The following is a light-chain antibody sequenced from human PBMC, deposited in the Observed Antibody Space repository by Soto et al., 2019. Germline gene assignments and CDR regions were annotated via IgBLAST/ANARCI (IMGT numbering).Light chain of an antibody. J-gene: IGKJ1*01. V-gene: IGKV2-28*01. Sequence: DIVMTQSPLSLPVTPGEPASISCRSSQSLLHSNGYNYLDWYLQKPGQSPQLLIYLGSNRASGVPDRFSGSGSGTDFTLKISRVEAEDVGVYYCMEALQTPTFGQGTKVVIK. CDR1: QSLLHSNGYNY. CDR2: LGS. CDR3: MEALQTPT.